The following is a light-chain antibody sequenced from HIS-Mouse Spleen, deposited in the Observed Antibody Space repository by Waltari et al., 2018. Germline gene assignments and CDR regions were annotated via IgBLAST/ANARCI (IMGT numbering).Light chain of an antibody. J-gene: IGLJ2*01. Sequence: QSAMTQPASVSGSPGQSITTSCPGTSSDVGSYNLVSWYQQHPGKAPKLMIYEGSKRPSGVSNRFSGSKSGNTASLTISGLQAEDEADYYCCSYAGSSTFVVFGGGTKLTVL. CDR3: CSYAGSSTFVV. CDR2: EGS. V-gene: IGLV2-23*01. CDR1: SSDVGSYNL.